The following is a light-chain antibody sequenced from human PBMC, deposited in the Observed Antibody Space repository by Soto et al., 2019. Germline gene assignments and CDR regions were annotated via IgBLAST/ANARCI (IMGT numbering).Light chain of an antibody. CDR1: QSLDSTS. Sequence: EVVLTQSPGTLSLSPGERATLSCRASQSLDSTSLDCYQQKPGQSPRLVIYGASRRATGIPDRFSGSGSGTDFILTIDRLEPEDFAVYYCQRSGTSPPYIFGAGTRLDIK. V-gene: IGKV3-20*01. CDR3: QRSGTSPPYI. CDR2: GAS. J-gene: IGKJ2*01.